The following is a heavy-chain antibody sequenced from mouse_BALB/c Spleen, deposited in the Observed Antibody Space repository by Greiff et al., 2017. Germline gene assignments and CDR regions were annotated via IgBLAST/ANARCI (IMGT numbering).Heavy chain of an antibody. V-gene: IGHV3-6*02. D-gene: IGHD2-1*01. CDR1: GYSITSGYY. J-gene: IGHJ2*01. Sequence: EVQLQQSGPGLVKPSQSLSLTCSVTGYSITSGYYWNWIRQFPGNKLEWMGYISYDGSNNYNPSLKNRISITRDTSKNQFFLKLNSVTTEDTATYYCGRDPYGNYCDYWGQGTTLTGSA. CDR3: GRDPYGNYCDY. CDR2: ISYDGSN.